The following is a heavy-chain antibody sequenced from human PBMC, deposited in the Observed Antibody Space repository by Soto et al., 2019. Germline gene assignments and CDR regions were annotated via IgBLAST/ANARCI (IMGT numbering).Heavy chain of an antibody. V-gene: IGHV3-21*03. D-gene: IGHD6-19*01. CDR3: ARDRPGSSGCDY. J-gene: IGHJ4*02. CDR2: ISSSSSYI. CDR1: GFTFSSYS. Sequence: GGSLRLSCAASGFTFSSYSMNWVRQAPGKGLGWVSSISSSSSYIYYADSVKGRFTISRDNAKNSLYLQMDSLRAEDTAVYYCARDRPGSSGCDYWGQGTLVTVSS.